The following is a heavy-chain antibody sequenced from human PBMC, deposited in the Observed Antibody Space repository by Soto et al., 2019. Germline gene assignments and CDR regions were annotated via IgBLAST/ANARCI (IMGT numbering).Heavy chain of an antibody. V-gene: IGHV1-69*02. CDR1: GGTFSSYT. CDR2: IIPILGIA. CDR3: ARGYCSSTSCLGYWFDP. Sequence: QVQLVQSGAEVKKPGSSVKVSCKASGGTFSSYTISWVRQAPGQWLEWMGRIIPILGIANYAQKFQGRVTITADKSTSTAYMELSSMRSEDTAVYYCARGYCSSTSCLGYWFDPWGQGTLVTVSS. J-gene: IGHJ5*02. D-gene: IGHD2-2*01.